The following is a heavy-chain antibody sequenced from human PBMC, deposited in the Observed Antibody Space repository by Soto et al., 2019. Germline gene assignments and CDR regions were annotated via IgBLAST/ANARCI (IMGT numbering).Heavy chain of an antibody. D-gene: IGHD6-13*01. Sequence: GGSLRLSCAASGFTFDDYGMSWVRQVPGQGLEWVCGINWSGDSRRYADSVKGRFTISRDNAMKSLYLHMNSLRAEDTAFYYCVRDRGVPAPGPSFDSWGQATLVTVSS. CDR2: INWSGDSR. J-gene: IGHJ4*02. CDR3: VRDRGVPAPGPSFDS. CDR1: GFTFDDYG. V-gene: IGHV3-20*04.